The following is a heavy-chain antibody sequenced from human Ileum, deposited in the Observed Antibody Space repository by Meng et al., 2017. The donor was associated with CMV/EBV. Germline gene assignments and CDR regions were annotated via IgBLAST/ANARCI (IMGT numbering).Heavy chain of an antibody. CDR1: GYIFTNYG. Sequence: ASVKVSCKASGYIFTNYGITWVRQAPGQGLEWMGWISGHNGNTKCAQKVQGRVTMTTDTSTSTAFMELRSMRSDDTAVYYCARADSGGSYSNKFYYYGVDVWGQGTTVTVSS. D-gene: IGHD3-22*01. CDR2: ISGHNGNT. J-gene: IGHJ6*02. CDR3: ARADSGGSYSNKFYYYGVDV. V-gene: IGHV1-18*01.